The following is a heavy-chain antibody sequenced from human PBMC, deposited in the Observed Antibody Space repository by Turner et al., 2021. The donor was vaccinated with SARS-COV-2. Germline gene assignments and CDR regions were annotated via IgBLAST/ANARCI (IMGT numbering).Heavy chain of an antibody. D-gene: IGHD6-13*01. Sequence: VQLVESGGGLVQPGGSLRPSCAASGFPFSTFWMSWVRQAPGKGLEWVANIKQDGSEKYYVDSVKGRFNISRDNTKNSLYLQMNSLRAEDTAVYYCASDNGYSSSWYSVAFDIWGQGTMVTVSS. CDR1: GFPFSTFW. V-gene: IGHV3-7*04. J-gene: IGHJ3*02. CDR3: ASDNGYSSSWYSVAFDI. CDR2: IKQDGSEK.